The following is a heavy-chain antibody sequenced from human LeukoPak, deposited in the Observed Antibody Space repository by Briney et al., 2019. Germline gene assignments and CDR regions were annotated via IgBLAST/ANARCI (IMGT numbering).Heavy chain of an antibody. D-gene: IGHD3-10*01. Sequence: ASVKVCCKASGYTFTNYDINWVRQATGQGLGWMGWMNPNSGNTGYAQKFQGRVTMTRNTSISTAYMELSSMRSEDTAVYYCARTSPLWFGETRSDYWGQGTLVTVSS. J-gene: IGHJ4*02. CDR2: MNPNSGNT. CDR3: ARTSPLWFGETRSDY. CDR1: GYTFTNYD. V-gene: IGHV1-8*01.